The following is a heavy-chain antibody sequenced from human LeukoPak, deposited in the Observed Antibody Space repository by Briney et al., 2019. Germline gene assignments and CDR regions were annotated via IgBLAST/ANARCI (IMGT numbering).Heavy chain of an antibody. D-gene: IGHD6-19*01. Sequence: GGSLRLSCAASGFTFSSYAMSWLRQAPGKGLEWVSSISSSGDKTYYTDSVKGRFTISRDSSKNTLYLQMNRLRPEDTAVYYCAKAGSGYSSGWYNGFDSWGQGTLVTVSS. CDR2: ISSSGDKT. V-gene: IGHV3-23*01. J-gene: IGHJ4*02. CDR1: GFTFSSYA. CDR3: AKAGSGYSSGWYNGFDS.